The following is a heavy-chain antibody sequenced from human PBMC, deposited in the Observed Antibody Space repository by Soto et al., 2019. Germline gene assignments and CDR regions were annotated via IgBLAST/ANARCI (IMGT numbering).Heavy chain of an antibody. V-gene: IGHV3-9*01. D-gene: IGHD3-16*01. CDR1: GFTFEDFS. CDR2: TSNNGRFI. J-gene: IGHJ4*02. Sequence: PGGSLRLSCVASGFTFEDFSMHWVRQLPGKGLEWVSGTSNNGRFIGYADSVKGRFTISRDNAKNSLYLEIHSLRVEDTALFYCAKDWGNYYYFDYWGRGTLVTVSS. CDR3: AKDWGNYYYFDY.